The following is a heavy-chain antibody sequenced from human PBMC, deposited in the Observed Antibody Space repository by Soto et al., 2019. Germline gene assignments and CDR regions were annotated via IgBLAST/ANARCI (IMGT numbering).Heavy chain of an antibody. D-gene: IGHD3-10*01. CDR2: ISAYNGNT. CDR1: GYTFTSYG. Sequence: ASVKVSCKASGYTFTSYGISWVRQAPGQGLEGMGWISAYNGNTNYAQKLQGRVTMTTAKSTSPAYLELRSLRSDETAVYYCAREEGLAVMWFGELSLSYYYYDG. CDR3: AREEGLAVMWFGELSLSYYYYDG. V-gene: IGHV1-18*01. J-gene: IGHJ6*01.